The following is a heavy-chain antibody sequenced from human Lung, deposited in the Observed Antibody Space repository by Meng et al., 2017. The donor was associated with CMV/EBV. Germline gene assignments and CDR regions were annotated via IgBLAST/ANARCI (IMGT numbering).Heavy chain of an antibody. D-gene: IGHD2/OR15-2a*01. Sequence: ASVXVSCKASGYTFSNYDIIWVRQASGQGLEWVGWMNPNRGNTAYAQKFQGRVTMTRDTSTSIAYMELSSLRSGDTAVYYCARGQVQCSTINCHDYRFSGMDVWGQGTTV. CDR2: MNPNRGNT. J-gene: IGHJ6*01. CDR3: ARGQVQCSTINCHDYRFSGMDV. V-gene: IGHV1-8*01. CDR1: GYTFSNYD.